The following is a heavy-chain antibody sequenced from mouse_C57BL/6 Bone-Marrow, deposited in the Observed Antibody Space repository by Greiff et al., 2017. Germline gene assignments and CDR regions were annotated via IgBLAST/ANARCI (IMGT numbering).Heavy chain of an antibody. D-gene: IGHD2-5*01. V-gene: IGHV1-55*01. CDR1: GYTFTSYW. CDR3: ARPFYSSYWDFDD. CDR2: IYPGSGST. J-gene: IGHJ1*03. Sequence: QVQLQQPGAELVKPGASVKMSCKASGYTFTSYWITWVKQRPGQGLEWIGEIYPGSGSTNYNEKFKSKATLTVDTSSSTAYRQLSSLTSADSAVDYWARPFYSSYWDFDDWGKGTTVTVSS.